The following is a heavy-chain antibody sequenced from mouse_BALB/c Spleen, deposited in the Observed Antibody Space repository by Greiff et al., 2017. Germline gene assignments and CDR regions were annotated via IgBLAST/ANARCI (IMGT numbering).Heavy chain of an antibody. J-gene: IGHJ3*01. CDR2: IDPYNGGT. V-gene: IGHV1S135*01. D-gene: IGHD1-1*01. Sequence: VQLKESGPELVKPGASVKVSCKASGYAFTSYNMYWVKQSHGKSLEWIGYIDPYNGGTSYNQRFKGKATLTVDKSSSTAYMHLNSLTSEDSAVYYCARSTTVVARGAWFAYWGQGTLVTVSA. CDR1: GYAFTSYN. CDR3: ARSTTVVARGAWFAY.